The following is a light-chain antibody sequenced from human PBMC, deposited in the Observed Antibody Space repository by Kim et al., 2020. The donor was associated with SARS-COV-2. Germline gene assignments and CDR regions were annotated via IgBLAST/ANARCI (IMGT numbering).Light chain of an antibody. CDR3: LQHNSYPIT. Sequence: ASEGDRVTISCRASHDIRNDLGWYQQSPGRAPKRLIYGSSSLQSGVPSRFSGSGSGTEFTLTISSLQPEDFATYFCLQHNSYPITFGQGTRLEIK. CDR1: HDIRND. CDR2: GSS. V-gene: IGKV1-17*01. J-gene: IGKJ5*01.